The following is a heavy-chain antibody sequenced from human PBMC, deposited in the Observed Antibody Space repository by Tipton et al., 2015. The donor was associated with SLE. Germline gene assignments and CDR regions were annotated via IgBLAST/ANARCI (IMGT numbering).Heavy chain of an antibody. D-gene: IGHD2-15*01. V-gene: IGHV4-61*02. CDR2: VHTSGST. CDR1: GGSISGSYY. Sequence: TLSLTCTVSGGSISGSYYWIWIRQPAGKGLEWIGRVHTSGSTNYNPSLKSRVSISVDTSKSQFSLTLRSVTAADTAVYFCARDRGYCGATSCYLDSWGQGTLVTVSS. J-gene: IGHJ4*02. CDR3: ARDRGYCGATSCYLDS.